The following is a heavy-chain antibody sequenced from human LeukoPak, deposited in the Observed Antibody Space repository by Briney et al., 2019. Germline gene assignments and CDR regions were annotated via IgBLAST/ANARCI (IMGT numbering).Heavy chain of an antibody. D-gene: IGHD3-3*01. CDR3: ARGGQRNFPFDY. Sequence: SVKVSCKASGYTFTSYDINWVRQAPGQGLEWMGGIIPIFGTANYAQKFQGRVTITTDESTSTAYMELSSLRSEDTAVYYCARGGQRNFPFDYWGQGPLVTVSS. J-gene: IGHJ4*02. CDR2: IIPIFGTA. CDR1: GYTFTSYD. V-gene: IGHV1-69*05.